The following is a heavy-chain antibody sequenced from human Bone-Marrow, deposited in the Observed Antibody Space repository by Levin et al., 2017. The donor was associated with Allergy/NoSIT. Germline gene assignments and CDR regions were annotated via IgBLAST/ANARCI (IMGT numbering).Heavy chain of an antibody. CDR1: GGSISSSNW. Sequence: SETLSLTCAVSGGSISSSNWWSWVRQPPGKGLEWIGEIYHSGSTNYNPSLKSRVTISVDKSKNQFSLKLSSVTAADTAVYYCARFWQQLVKGGAFDIWGQGTMVTVSS. J-gene: IGHJ3*02. V-gene: IGHV4-4*02. CDR2: IYHSGST. CDR3: ARFWQQLVKGGAFDI. D-gene: IGHD6-13*01.